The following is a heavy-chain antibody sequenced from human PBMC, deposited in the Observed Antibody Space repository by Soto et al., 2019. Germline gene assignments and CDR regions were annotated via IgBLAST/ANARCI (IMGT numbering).Heavy chain of an antibody. Sequence: SETLSLTCAVYGGSFSGYYWSWIRQPPGKRLEYIGSIYYSGSTFYNPSLKSRITISVDTSKNQFSLKLSSVTASDTAVYYCATYEVWGMTGTEGAFEIWGQGTKVTVSS. CDR3: ATYEVWGMTGTEGAFEI. J-gene: IGHJ3*02. CDR1: GGSFSGYY. CDR2: IYYSGST. D-gene: IGHD1-7*01. V-gene: IGHV4-34*10.